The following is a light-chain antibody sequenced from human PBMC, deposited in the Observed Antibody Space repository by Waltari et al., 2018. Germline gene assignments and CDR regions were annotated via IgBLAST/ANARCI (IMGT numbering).Light chain of an antibody. J-gene: IGLJ2*01. CDR2: QDT. CDR3: QAWDSSTAV. CDR1: KLGSKY. Sequence: SYELAQPPSVSVSPGQTATITCSGHKLGSKYAFWYQQKPGQSPLLVIYQDTNRPSGIPDRFSGSNSGNTATLTISGTQAMDEADYYCQAWDSSTAVFGGGTKLTVL. V-gene: IGLV3-1*01.